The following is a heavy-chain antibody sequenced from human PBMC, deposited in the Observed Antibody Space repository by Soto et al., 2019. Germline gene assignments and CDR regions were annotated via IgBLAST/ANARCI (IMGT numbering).Heavy chain of an antibody. CDR3: PRVVPGAEAWFGT. CDR2: ISLYSDGT. D-gene: IGHD2-2*01. J-gene: IGHJ5*02. Sequence: XSDEISCSASVSTFSNYGIPLVRQAPGQPLEWLGWISLYSDGTNYSQKLQVRVSMTTDTSTTTAYMELRSLRSDDTAVYYCPRVVPGAEAWFGTWGQGTLVTVPS. V-gene: IGHV1-18*01. CDR1: VSTFSNYG.